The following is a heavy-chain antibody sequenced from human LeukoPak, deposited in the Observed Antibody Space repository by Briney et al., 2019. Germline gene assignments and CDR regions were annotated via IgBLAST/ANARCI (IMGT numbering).Heavy chain of an antibody. Sequence: PSQTLSLTCAVSGGSISSGGYSWSWIRQPPGKGLEWIGYIYHSGRTYYNPSLKSRVTISVDRSKNQFSLKLSSVTAADTAVYYCASLYCSSTSCPRGWFDPWGQGTLVTISS. CDR1: GGSISSGGYS. CDR3: ASLYCSSTSCPRGWFDP. CDR2: IYHSGRT. V-gene: IGHV4-30-2*01. J-gene: IGHJ5*02. D-gene: IGHD2-2*01.